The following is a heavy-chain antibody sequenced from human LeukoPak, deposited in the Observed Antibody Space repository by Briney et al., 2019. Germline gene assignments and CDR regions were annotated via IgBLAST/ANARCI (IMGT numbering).Heavy chain of an antibody. CDR3: ARCNSDYYYYYMDV. CDR2: IYCSGST. J-gene: IGHJ6*03. CDR1: GGSISSYY. D-gene: IGHD4-23*01. Sequence: SETLSLTCTVSGGSISSYYWSWIRQPPGKGLEWIGYIYCSGSTNYNPSLKSRVTISVDTSKNQFSLKLSSVTAADTAVYYCARCNSDYYYYYMDVWGKGTTVTISS. V-gene: IGHV4-59*01.